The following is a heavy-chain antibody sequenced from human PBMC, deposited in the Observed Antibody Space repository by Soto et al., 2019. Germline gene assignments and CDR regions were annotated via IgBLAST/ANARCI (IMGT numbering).Heavy chain of an antibody. CDR1: GFTFNNYD. D-gene: IGHD1-26*01. V-gene: IGHV3-13*01. CDR2: IGTGDDS. Sequence: EVQLVESGGGLVQRGGSLRLSCAASGFTFNNYDMHWVRQVTGKGLEWVLGIGTGDDSYYPHSVKGRFTITRDNANNSLYLQMNSLRPGDTAVYFCARGATMYYFYGMDVWGQGTTVTVSS. J-gene: IGHJ6*02. CDR3: ARGATMYYFYGMDV.